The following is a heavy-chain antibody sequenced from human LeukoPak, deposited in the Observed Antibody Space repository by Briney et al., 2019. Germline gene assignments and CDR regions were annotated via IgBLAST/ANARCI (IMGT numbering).Heavy chain of an antibody. V-gene: IGHV3-74*01. CDR2: INSDGSVT. CDR3: AISNQHDYDAFDI. CDR1: GFTFSSYW. D-gene: IGHD4-11*01. Sequence: PGGSLRLSCAASGFTFSSYWMHWVRQAPGRGLVWVSNINSDGSVTTYADSVKGRFTISRDNAKNTLYLQMNSLRAEDTAVYYCAISNQHDYDAFDIRGQGAMVTVSS. J-gene: IGHJ3*02.